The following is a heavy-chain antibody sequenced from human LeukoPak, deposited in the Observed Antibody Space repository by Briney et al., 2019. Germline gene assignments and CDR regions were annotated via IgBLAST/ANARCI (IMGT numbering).Heavy chain of an antibody. Sequence: ASVKVSCKASGGTFSSYAISWVRQAPGQGLEWMGGIIPIFGTANYAQKFQGRVTITADESTSTAYMELSSLRSEDTAVYYCASPRGSGYYDSSGYLDYWGQGTLVTVSS. V-gene: IGHV1-69*13. CDR2: IIPIFGTA. CDR3: ASPRGSGYYDSSGYLDY. D-gene: IGHD3-22*01. J-gene: IGHJ4*02. CDR1: GGTFSSYA.